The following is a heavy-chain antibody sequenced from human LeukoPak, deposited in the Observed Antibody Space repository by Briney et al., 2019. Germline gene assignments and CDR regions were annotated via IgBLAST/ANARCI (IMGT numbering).Heavy chain of an antibody. CDR1: GGSFSVYY. D-gene: IGHD3-10*01. CDR3: ARVIITMVRGAIDY. Sequence: SETLSLTCAVYGGSFSVYYWSWIRQPPGKGLEWIGEINHSGSTNYNPSLKSRVTISVDTSKNQFSLKLSSVTAADTAVYYCARVIITMVRGAIDYWGQGTLVTVSS. CDR2: INHSGST. J-gene: IGHJ4*02. V-gene: IGHV4-34*01.